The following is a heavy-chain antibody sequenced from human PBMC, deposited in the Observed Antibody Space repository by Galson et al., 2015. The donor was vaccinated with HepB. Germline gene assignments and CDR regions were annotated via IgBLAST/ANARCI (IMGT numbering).Heavy chain of an antibody. CDR1: GYSFTSYW. D-gene: IGHD4-23*01. J-gene: IGHJ2*01. Sequence: QSGAEVKKPGESLKISCKGSGYSFTSYWIGWVRQMPGKGLEWMGIIYPGDSDTRYSPSFQGQVTISADKSISTAYLQWSSLKASDTAMYYCARHHRTREPDDYGGAYWYFDLWGRGTLVTVSS. CDR3: ARHHRTREPDDYGGAYWYFDL. CDR2: IYPGDSDT. V-gene: IGHV5-51*01.